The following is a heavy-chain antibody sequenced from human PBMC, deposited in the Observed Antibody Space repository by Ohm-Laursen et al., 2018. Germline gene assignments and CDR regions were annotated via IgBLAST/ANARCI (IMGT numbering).Heavy chain of an antibody. CDR2: INAYKNDL. Sequence: GSLRLSCSASGFTFSDHDMNWVRQAPGKGLEWLSYINAYKNDLFYADSVKGRFTISRDNAENLLYLQMDRLRDDDTAVYYCARDRDWAIDYWGQGTLVTVSS. CDR3: ARDRDWAIDY. CDR1: GFTFSDHD. D-gene: IGHD3/OR15-3a*01. J-gene: IGHJ4*02. V-gene: IGHV3-48*02.